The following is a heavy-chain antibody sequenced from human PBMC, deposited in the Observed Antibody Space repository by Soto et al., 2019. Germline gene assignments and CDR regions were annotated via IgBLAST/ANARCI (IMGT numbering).Heavy chain of an antibody. D-gene: IGHD3-9*01. J-gene: IGHJ4*02. CDR2: IYYSGST. CDR3: ARRVRYFDCLPQGSVDY. Sequence: SATLSLTCTVSGGSISSSSYYWGWIRQPPGKGVEWIGSIYYSGSTYYNPSLKSRVTISVETSKNQFSLKLSSVTAADTAVYYGARRVRYFDCLPQGSVDYGGQGTRVKVSS. CDR1: GGSISSSSYY. V-gene: IGHV4-39*01.